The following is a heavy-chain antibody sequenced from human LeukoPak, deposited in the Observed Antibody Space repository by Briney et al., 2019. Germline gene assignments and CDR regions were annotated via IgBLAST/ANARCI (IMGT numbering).Heavy chain of an antibody. D-gene: IGHD5-18*01. Sequence: SVKVSCKAPGGTFSSYAISWVRQAPGQGLEWMGRIIPIFGTANYAQKFQGRVTITTDESTSTAYMELSSLRSEDTAVYYCARGTEDTAMVTMAFDIWGQGTMVTVSS. CDR2: IIPIFGTA. CDR3: ARGTEDTAMVTMAFDI. J-gene: IGHJ3*02. V-gene: IGHV1-69*05. CDR1: GGTFSSYA.